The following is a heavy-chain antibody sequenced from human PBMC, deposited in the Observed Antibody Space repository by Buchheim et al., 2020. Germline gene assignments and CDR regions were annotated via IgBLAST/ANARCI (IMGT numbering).Heavy chain of an antibody. CDR3: AKDHRSATYQEVSLDY. CDR1: GFTFRSYA. D-gene: IGHD1-26*01. V-gene: IGHV3-23*01. Sequence: EVQLLESGGGLVRPGGSLRLSCAASGFTFRSYAMTWVRQAPGKGLEWVSGIRGSGDTTYYADSVRGRFTISRDNSKNTLYLQMNSLRAEDTAVYFCAKDHRSATYQEVSLDYWGQGTL. J-gene: IGHJ4*02. CDR2: IRGSGDTT.